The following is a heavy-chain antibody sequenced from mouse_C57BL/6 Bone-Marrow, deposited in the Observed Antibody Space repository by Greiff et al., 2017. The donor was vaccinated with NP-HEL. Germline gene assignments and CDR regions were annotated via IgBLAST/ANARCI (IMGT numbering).Heavy chain of an antibody. J-gene: IGHJ1*03. CDR1: GFTFTDYY. D-gene: IGHD1-1*01. Sequence: EVQLVESGGGLVQPGGSLSLSCAASGFTFTDYYMSWVRQPPGKALEWLGFIRNKANGYTTEYSASVKGRFTISRDNSQSILYLQMNALRAEDSATYYCASYGSSHWYFEVWGTGTTVTVSS. CDR3: ASYGSSHWYFEV. CDR2: IRNKANGYTT. V-gene: IGHV7-3*01.